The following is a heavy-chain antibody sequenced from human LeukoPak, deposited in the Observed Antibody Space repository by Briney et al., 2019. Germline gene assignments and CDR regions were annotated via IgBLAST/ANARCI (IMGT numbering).Heavy chain of an antibody. CDR2: ISSSSSYI. Sequence: GGSLRLSCAASGFTFSSNSMNWVRQAPGKGLEWVSSISSSSSYIYYADSVKGRFTISRDNAKNSLYLQMNSLRAEDTAVYYCARDAIILVRGVIGYWGQGSLVTVSS. CDR3: ARDAIILVRGVIGY. D-gene: IGHD3-10*01. V-gene: IGHV3-21*01. CDR1: GFTFSSNS. J-gene: IGHJ4*02.